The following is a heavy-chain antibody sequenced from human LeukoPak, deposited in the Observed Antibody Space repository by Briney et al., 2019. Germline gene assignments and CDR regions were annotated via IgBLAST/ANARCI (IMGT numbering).Heavy chain of an antibody. CDR2: ISAYNGNT. V-gene: IGHV1-18*01. CDR1: GYTFTSYG. D-gene: IGHD3-3*01. J-gene: IGHJ6*03. Sequence: ASVKVSCKASGYTFTSYGISWVRQAPGQGLEWMGWISAYNGNTNYAQKLQGRVTMTTDTSTSTAYMELRSLRSDDTAVYYCARASIFGVATLTLYYYHYMDVWSKGTTVTVSS. CDR3: ARASIFGVATLTLYYYHYMDV.